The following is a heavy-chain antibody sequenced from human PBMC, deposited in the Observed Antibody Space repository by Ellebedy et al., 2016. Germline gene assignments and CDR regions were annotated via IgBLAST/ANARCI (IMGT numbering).Heavy chain of an antibody. D-gene: IGHD3-22*01. V-gene: IGHV4-61*08. CDR1: DGSLNNAGAY. J-gene: IGHJ5*02. CDR3: ARGLYFDSSGYHFWFDP. Sequence: SETLSLXCLVSDGSLNNAGAYWSWLRQSPGRGIEWIGYIYRSGSTKLNPSLKSRVTMSIDMSKNQFSLRLSSVTAADTAVYYCARGLYFDSSGYHFWFDPWGQGSLVSVSS. CDR2: IYRSGST.